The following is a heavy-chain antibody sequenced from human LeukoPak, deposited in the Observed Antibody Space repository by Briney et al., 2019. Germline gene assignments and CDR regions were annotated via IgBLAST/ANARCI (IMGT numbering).Heavy chain of an antibody. V-gene: IGHV3-21*01. CDR3: ARGLAGGDY. J-gene: IGHJ4*02. CDR2: ITGSGGYI. Sequence: SGGSLTLACAVSGSSLSIYSMNWVRQAPGKGLEWVSTITGSGGYIYYEDSVKGRLTISRDNAKDSLYLQMNSLRVEDTAVYYCARGLAGGDYWGQGPRVTVSS. D-gene: IGHD6-19*01. CDR1: GSSLSIYS.